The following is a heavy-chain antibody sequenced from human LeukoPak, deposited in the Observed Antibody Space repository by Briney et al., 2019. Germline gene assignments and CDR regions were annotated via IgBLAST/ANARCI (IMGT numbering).Heavy chain of an antibody. CDR3: ARDLSN. CDR2: TRNKVNSYTT. J-gene: IGHJ4*02. Sequence: GGSLRLSCAASGFTFSDHHMDWVRQAPGKGLEWVGRTRNKVNSYTTEYAASVKGRFTISRDGSKNSLYLQMNSLKTEDTALYYCARDLSNWGQGTLVTVSS. D-gene: IGHD2/OR15-2a*01. V-gene: IGHV3-72*01. CDR1: GFTFSDHH.